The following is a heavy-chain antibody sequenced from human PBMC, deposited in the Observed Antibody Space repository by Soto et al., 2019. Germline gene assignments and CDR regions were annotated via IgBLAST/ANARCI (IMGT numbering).Heavy chain of an antibody. D-gene: IGHD1-1*01. Sequence: PGGSLRLSCAVSGFTFSAYWMHWVRQVPGKGLTWVSRIGDDGSTATYADSVKGRFIISRDNAKNTLYLEMNTLRADDSGLYYCARGPRVSSTGTGAHWGRGTLVTVSS. V-gene: IGHV3-74*01. J-gene: IGHJ4*02. CDR3: ARGPRVSSTGTGAH. CDR1: GFTFSAYW. CDR2: IGDDGSTA.